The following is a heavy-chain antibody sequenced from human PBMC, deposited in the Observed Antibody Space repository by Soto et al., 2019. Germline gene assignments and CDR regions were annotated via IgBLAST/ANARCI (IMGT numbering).Heavy chain of an antibody. V-gene: IGHV3-53*02. CDR1: GFIVSSNY. CDR3: AVQIAAAMWYFDY. D-gene: IGHD6-25*01. Sequence: EVQLVETGGGLIQPGGSLRLSCAASGFIVSSNYMSWVRQAPGKGLEWVSVIYTGGSTYYADSVKGRFTISRDNSKNTLYLQMNRLRAEDTAVYYCAVQIAAAMWYFDYWGQGTLVTVSS. J-gene: IGHJ4*02. CDR2: IYTGGST.